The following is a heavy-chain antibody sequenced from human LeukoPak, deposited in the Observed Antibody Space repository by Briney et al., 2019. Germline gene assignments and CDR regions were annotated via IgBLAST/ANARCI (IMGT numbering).Heavy chain of an antibody. D-gene: IGHD2-15*01. CDR1: GFTFSSYW. CDR2: IKQDGSEK. J-gene: IGHJ4*02. Sequence: GGSLRLSSAASGFTFSSYWMSWVRQAPGKGLEWVANIKQDGSEKYYVDSVKGRFTISSDNAKNSLYLQMNSLRAEDTAVYYSARDLGGGDCSGGSCYTESIGGWQHWGQGTLVTVSS. V-gene: IGHV3-7*01. CDR3: ARDLGGGDCSGGSCYTESIGGWQH.